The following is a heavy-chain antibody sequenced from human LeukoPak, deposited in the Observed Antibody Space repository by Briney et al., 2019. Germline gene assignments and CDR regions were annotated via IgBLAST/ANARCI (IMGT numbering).Heavy chain of an antibody. J-gene: IGHJ1*01. V-gene: IGHV3-9*01. Sequence: ALRLSCAASGFTFDDYAMHWVRQAPGKGLEWVSGISWSGDNVGYADSVKGRFTVSRDNATNSLFLQMNRLRPEDTALYYCAKDVSLSSAEYLHHWGQGTLVTVSS. CDR2: ISWSGDNV. CDR3: AKDVSLSSAEYLHH. D-gene: IGHD3-16*02. CDR1: GFTFDDYA.